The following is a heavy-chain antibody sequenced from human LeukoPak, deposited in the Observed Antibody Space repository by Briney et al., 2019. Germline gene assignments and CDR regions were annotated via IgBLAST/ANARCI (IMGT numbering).Heavy chain of an antibody. CDR3: ARHGPAAIPGYYYYMDV. CDR1: GGSFSGYY. Sequence: SETLSLTCAVYGGSFSGYYWSWIRQPPGKGLEWIGEINHSGSTNYNPSLRSRVTISVDTSKNQFSLKLSSVTAADTAVYYCARHGPAAIPGYYYYMDVWGKGTTVTVSS. D-gene: IGHD2-21*01. V-gene: IGHV4-34*01. CDR2: INHSGST. J-gene: IGHJ6*03.